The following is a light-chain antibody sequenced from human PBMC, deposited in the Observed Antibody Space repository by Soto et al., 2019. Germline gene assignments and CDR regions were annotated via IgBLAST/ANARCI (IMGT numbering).Light chain of an antibody. Sequence: DIQMTQSPSTLSASVVDRVTITFRASQSIGDSLAWYQQKPGKAPYLLISDVSSLERGVPSRFSGSGSGTEFTLTISNLQPDDFATYYCQQYDNYPLTFGGGTKV. J-gene: IGKJ4*01. V-gene: IGKV1-5*01. CDR2: DVS. CDR3: QQYDNYPLT. CDR1: QSIGDS.